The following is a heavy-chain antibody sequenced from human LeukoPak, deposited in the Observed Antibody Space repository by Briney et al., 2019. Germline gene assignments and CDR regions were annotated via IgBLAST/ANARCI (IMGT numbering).Heavy chain of an antibody. CDR1: GVSTSGHY. D-gene: IGHD3-22*01. Sequence: SETLSLTCTVSGVSTSGHYWIWIRQPPGRGLKSIGYVYSSGSTNYNPSLKSRVTMSVDTSKNQFSLKLSSVTAADTAVYYCARDSSGYNWFDPWGQGTLVTVSS. J-gene: IGHJ5*02. CDR2: VYSSGST. V-gene: IGHV4-59*11. CDR3: ARDSSGYNWFDP.